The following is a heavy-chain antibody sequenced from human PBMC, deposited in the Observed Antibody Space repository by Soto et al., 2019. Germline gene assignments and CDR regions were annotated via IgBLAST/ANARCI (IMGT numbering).Heavy chain of an antibody. CDR2: ISYDGSNK. CDR1: GFTFSSYA. CDR3: TRAVSSGYFTY. V-gene: IGHV3-30-3*01. J-gene: IGHJ4*02. Sequence: PGGSLRLSCAASGFTFSSYAMHWVRQAPGKGLEWVAVISYDGSNKYYADSVKGRFTISRDNSKNTLYLQMNSLRAEDTAVYYCTRAVSSGYFTYWGQGTLVTVSS. D-gene: IGHD3-22*01.